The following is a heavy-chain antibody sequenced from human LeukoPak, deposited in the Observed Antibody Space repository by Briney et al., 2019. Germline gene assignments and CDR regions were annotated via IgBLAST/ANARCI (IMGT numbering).Heavy chain of an antibody. CDR2: TSDRGDYT. CDR3: AKKAQYDGHYPLDY. CDR1: GFTFSSYS. V-gene: IGHV3-23*01. Sequence: GGPLRLSCAASGFTFSSYSMSWVRQAPGKGLEWVSGTSDRGDYTYYADSVKGRFTISRDTSKNTLYLQMNSLRAEDTALYFCAKKAQYDGHYPLDYWGQGTLVTVSA. J-gene: IGHJ4*02. D-gene: IGHD4/OR15-4a*01.